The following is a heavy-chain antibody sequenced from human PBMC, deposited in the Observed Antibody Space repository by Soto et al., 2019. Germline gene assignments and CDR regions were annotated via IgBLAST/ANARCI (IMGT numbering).Heavy chain of an antibody. CDR2: FSGRSNNI. J-gene: IGHJ6*01. CDR3: ARDRNHDFWSGDYSHNYASKDS. Sequence: EVLLVESGGGLVKPGGSLRLSCAASGFTFSSYSMNWVRQAPGKGLEWVSSFSGRSNNIYYADSVKGRFTIPRDNAKNSMFMQMNILTSVDTAENNIARDRNHDFWSGDYSHNYASKDSWGKGPRVTVSS. D-gene: IGHD3-3*01. V-gene: IGHV3-21*01. CDR1: GFTFSSYS.